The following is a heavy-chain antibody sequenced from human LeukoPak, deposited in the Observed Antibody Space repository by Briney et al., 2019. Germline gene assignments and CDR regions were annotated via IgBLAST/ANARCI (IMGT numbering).Heavy chain of an antibody. CDR1: GFSFSDYY. CDR2: IYSGVST. Sequence: PGGSLRLSCAASGFSFSDYYMSWVRQAPGKGLEWVSVIYSGVSTYYADSVQGRFSISRDNSKNTLYLQMTSLRAEDTAVYYCAGGGLWFGELLGPFDYWGQGTLVTVSS. J-gene: IGHJ4*02. CDR3: AGGGLWFGELLGPFDY. D-gene: IGHD3-10*01. V-gene: IGHV3-66*02.